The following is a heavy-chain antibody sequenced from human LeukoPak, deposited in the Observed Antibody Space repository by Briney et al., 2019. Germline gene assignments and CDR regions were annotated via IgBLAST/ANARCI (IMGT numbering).Heavy chain of an antibody. CDR1: GFTFEDYG. CDR3: ARARGSSKRYYTCEY. J-gene: IGHJ4*02. CDR2: VNWSGGTT. V-gene: IGHV3-20*04. Sequence: PGGSLRLSCTASGFTFEDYGMTWVRQAPGKGLEWVSSVNWSGGTTDYAGSVKGRFTISRDNAKNSLYLQMNSLRAEDTALYYCARARGSSKRYYTCEYWGQGTLVTVSS. D-gene: IGHD3-10*01.